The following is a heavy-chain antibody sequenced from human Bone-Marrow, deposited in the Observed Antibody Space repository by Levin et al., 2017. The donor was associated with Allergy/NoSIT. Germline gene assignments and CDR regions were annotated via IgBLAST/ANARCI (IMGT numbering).Heavy chain of an antibody. Sequence: SVKVSCKASGGTFSSYAISWVRQAPGQGLEWMGGIIPIFGTANYAQKFQGRVTITADESTSTAYMELSSLRSEDTAVYYCARELDWGYYYYYMDVWGKGTTVTVSS. D-gene: IGHD3-3*01. V-gene: IGHV1-69*13. CDR2: IIPIFGTA. CDR1: GGTFSSYA. J-gene: IGHJ6*03. CDR3: ARELDWGYYYYYMDV.